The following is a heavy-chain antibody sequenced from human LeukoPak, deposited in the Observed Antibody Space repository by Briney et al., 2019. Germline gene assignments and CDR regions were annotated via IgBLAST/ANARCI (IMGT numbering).Heavy chain of an antibody. CDR2: INAGNGNT. D-gene: IGHD6-13*01. V-gene: IGHV1-3*01. J-gene: IGHJ4*02. Sequence: ASVKVSCTASGYTFTSYAMHWVRQAPGQRLEWMGWINAGNGNTKYSQKFQGRVTITRDTSASTAYMELSSLRSEDTAVYYCVRIAAAAIFDYWGQGTLVTVSS. CDR3: VRIAAAAIFDY. CDR1: GYTFTSYA.